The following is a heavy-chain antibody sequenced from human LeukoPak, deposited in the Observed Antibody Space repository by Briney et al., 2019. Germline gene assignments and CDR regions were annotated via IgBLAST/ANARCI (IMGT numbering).Heavy chain of an antibody. Sequence: PGGPLRLSCAASGFTFSSYSMHWVRQAPGKGLEWVAFIQSDGSDQYYADSVKGRLSISRDNSKNTLYLQMNSLRTEDTAVYYCAKRDGYNSGPFDYWGQGTLVTVSS. V-gene: IGHV3-30*02. D-gene: IGHD5-24*01. J-gene: IGHJ4*02. CDR3: AKRDGYNSGPFDY. CDR2: IQSDGSDQ. CDR1: GFTFSSYS.